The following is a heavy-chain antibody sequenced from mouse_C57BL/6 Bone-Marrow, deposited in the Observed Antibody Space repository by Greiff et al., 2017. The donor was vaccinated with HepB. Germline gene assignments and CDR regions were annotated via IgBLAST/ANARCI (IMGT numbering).Heavy chain of an antibody. J-gene: IGHJ2*01. V-gene: IGHV1-74*01. Sequence: QVQLQQPGAELVKPGASVKVSCKASGYTFTSYWMHWVKQRPGQGLEWIGRIHPSDSDTNYNQKFKGKATLTVAKSSSTAYMQLSSLTSEDSAVYYCAIGGWLLPLFDYCGQGTTLTVSS. D-gene: IGHD2-3*01. CDR1: GYTFTSYW. CDR3: AIGGWLLPLFDY. CDR2: IHPSDSDT.